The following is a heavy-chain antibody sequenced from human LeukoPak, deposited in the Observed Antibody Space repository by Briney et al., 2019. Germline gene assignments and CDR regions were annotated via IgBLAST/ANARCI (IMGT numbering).Heavy chain of an antibody. CDR1: GFTFSIYA. Sequence: GGSLRLSCAASGFTFSIYAMHWVRQAPGKGLEWVAVISYDGSNKYYADSVKGRFTISRDNSKNTLYLQMNSLRAEDTAVYYCARDLYDSSGYYYFHYYYGMDVWGQGTTVTVSS. CDR3: ARDLYDSSGYYYFHYYYGMDV. J-gene: IGHJ6*02. CDR2: ISYDGSNK. D-gene: IGHD3-22*01. V-gene: IGHV3-30-3*01.